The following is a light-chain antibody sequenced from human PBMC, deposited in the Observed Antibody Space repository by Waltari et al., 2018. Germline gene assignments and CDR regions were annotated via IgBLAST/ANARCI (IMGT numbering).Light chain of an antibody. V-gene: IGKV4-1*01. Sequence: DIAMTQSPDSLPVSLGETATINCKSSQSVVYSFNNKDYIAWYQQKPGQPPKLLIYWASTRASGFPDRFSGSGSGTDFTLTISNLQAEDVAVYYCQQYDNTPYTFGQGTRLEIK. CDR2: WAS. CDR1: QSVVYSFNNKDY. J-gene: IGKJ2*01. CDR3: QQYDNTPYT.